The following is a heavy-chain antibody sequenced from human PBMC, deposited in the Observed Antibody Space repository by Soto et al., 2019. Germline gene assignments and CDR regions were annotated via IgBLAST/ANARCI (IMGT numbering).Heavy chain of an antibody. CDR3: AIDLYGGSSHVDY. CDR2: ISSDGINK. J-gene: IGHJ4*02. Sequence: QVQLVESGGGAVQPGRSLRLSCAASGFTFSNNGIHWVRQAPGKGLEWVAVISSDGINKYYADSVKGRSTISRDNSKNTLFLQMNSLRVEDTAVYYCAIDLYGGSSHVDYWGQGTLVTVSS. V-gene: IGHV3-30*03. D-gene: IGHD2-15*01. CDR1: GFTFSNNG.